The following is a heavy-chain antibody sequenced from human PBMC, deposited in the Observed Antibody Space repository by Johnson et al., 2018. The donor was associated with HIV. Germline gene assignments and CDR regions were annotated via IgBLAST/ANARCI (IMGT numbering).Heavy chain of an antibody. Sequence: VQLVESGGGLVQPGGSLRLSCAASGFTFSSYWMNWVRLAPGKGLEWVANIKQDGSEKHYVDSVKGRFTISRDKAKKPLSLQMNSLRAEDTAVYYCARASNWGGVHRNAFDIWGQGTMVTVSS. CDR3: ARASNWGGVHRNAFDI. D-gene: IGHD7-27*01. J-gene: IGHJ3*02. CDR2: IKQDGSEK. CDR1: GFTFSSYW. V-gene: IGHV3-7*01.